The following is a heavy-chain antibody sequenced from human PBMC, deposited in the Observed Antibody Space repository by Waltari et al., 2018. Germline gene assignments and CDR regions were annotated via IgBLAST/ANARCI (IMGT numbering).Heavy chain of an antibody. CDR1: GFTFVDYS. D-gene: IGHD4-17*01. Sequence: DVQLAESGGGLVQPGRSLRLSCTTSGFTFVDYSMNWVRQAPGQGLGWVGFIRSKADGETTDYAASVRGRFTISRDDSKSIAYLQMNSLKTEDTAIYFCARDLMYGEHPLFDRWGQGTLVTVSS. V-gene: IGHV3-49*04. CDR3: ARDLMYGEHPLFDR. J-gene: IGHJ5*02. CDR2: IRSKADGETT.